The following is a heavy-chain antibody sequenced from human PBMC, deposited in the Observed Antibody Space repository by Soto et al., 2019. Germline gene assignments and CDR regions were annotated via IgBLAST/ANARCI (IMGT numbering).Heavy chain of an antibody. D-gene: IGHD1-26*01. V-gene: IGHV6-1*01. CDR1: GDRVNSIIAT. J-gene: IGHJ4*02. CDR3: ASAAYGGRSPRSFDY. Sequence: SQTLSLTCSTSGDRVNSIIATRHWIRQTTIHSLEWLGRTYYRSKWYSDYAVSVKSRITINPDTSKNQFSLQLNSVTPEDTAVYYCASAAYGGRSPRSFDYRGQGTLVTVSS. CDR2: TYYRSKWYS.